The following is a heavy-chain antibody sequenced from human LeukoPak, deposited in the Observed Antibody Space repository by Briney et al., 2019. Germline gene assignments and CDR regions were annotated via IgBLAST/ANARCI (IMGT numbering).Heavy chain of an antibody. J-gene: IGHJ3*02. Sequence: SQTLSLTCAISGDSFSSNSAAWNWLRQSPSRGLEWLGRTYYRSKWYNDYAVSVKSRIIINPDTSKNQFSLQLNSVTPEDTAVYYCARDPGYFYGFDIWGQGTMVTVSS. CDR1: GDSFSSNSAA. D-gene: IGHD6-13*01. V-gene: IGHV6-1*01. CDR3: ARDPGYFYGFDI. CDR2: TYYRSKWYN.